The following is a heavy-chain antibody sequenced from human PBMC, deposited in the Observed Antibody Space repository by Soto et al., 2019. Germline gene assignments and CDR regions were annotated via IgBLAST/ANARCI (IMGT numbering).Heavy chain of an antibody. CDR2: IYYSGST. D-gene: IGHD6-13*01. CDR3: ARSGSSSWHIDS. J-gene: IGHJ4*02. CDR1: GGSISSTSYF. V-gene: IGHV4-39*01. Sequence: QLQLQESGPGLVKPSETLSLTCTVSGGSISSTSYFWGWIRQPPGKGLEWIGSIYYSGSTYYNPSLKSRVSISVDTSKTQFSLRLSSVTAADTAVYYCARSGSSSWHIDSWGQGTLVTVSS.